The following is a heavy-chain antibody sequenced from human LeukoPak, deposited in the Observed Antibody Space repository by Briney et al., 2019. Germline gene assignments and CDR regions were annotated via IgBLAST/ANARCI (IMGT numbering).Heavy chain of an antibody. V-gene: IGHV1-2*02. Sequence: ASVRVSCKASGYSFTAYYIHWVRQAPGQGLEWMGWINPNSGGTNYAEKFQGRVTMTRDTSISPAYMELSGLRSEDTAVYSCARTYIAFLTAYSTGGAFFAYWGPGNLVTVSS. CDR2: INPNSGGT. CDR3: ARTYIAFLTAYSTGGAFFAY. CDR1: GYSFTAYY. D-gene: IGHD3/OR15-3a*01. J-gene: IGHJ4*02.